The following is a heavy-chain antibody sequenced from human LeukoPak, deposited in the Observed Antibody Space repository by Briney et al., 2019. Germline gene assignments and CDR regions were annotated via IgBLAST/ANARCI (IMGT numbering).Heavy chain of an antibody. CDR1: GGSISSSSYY. CDR3: ARSEVLHHLVVPAASAFDI. V-gene: IGHV4-39*07. D-gene: IGHD2-2*01. J-gene: IGHJ3*02. Sequence: PSETLSLTCTVSGGSISSSSYYWGWIRQPPGKGLEWIGSIYYSGSTYYNPSLKSRVTISVDTSKNQFSLKLSSVTAADTAMYYCARSEVLHHLVVPAASAFDIWGQGTMVTVSS. CDR2: IYYSGST.